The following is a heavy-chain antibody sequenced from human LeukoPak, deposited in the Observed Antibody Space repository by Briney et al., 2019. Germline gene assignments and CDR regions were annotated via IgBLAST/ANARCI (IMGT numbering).Heavy chain of an antibody. Sequence: PGRSLRLSCAASGFTFDDYAMHWVRQVPGKGLEWVSGISLNGGSVGYADSVKGRFTISRDNAKNTLYLQMKSLRPEDTALYYCAKDRGYYETTSLGFDYWGQGTLVTVSS. CDR2: ISLNGGSV. J-gene: IGHJ4*02. V-gene: IGHV3-9*01. CDR3: AKDRGYYETTSLGFDY. D-gene: IGHD3-3*01. CDR1: GFTFDDYA.